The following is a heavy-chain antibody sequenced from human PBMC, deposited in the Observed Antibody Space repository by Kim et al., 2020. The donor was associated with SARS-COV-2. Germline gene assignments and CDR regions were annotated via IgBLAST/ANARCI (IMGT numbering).Heavy chain of an antibody. CDR2: GESI. V-gene: IGHV1-46*01. D-gene: IGHD3-16*01. CDR3: ASEYSDLGY. Sequence: GESISYAQKFQGRVTMTRDTSTSTVYLELSSLGSEDTAVYYCASEYSDLGYWGQGTLVTVSS. J-gene: IGHJ4*02.